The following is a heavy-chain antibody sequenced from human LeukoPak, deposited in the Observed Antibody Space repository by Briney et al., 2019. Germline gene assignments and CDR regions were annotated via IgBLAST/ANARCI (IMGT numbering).Heavy chain of an antibody. CDR3: ARDAAMGAMDTTDFDY. V-gene: IGHV1-2*02. CDR1: GYTFTGYC. Sequence: ASVKVSCKASGYTFTGYCMHWVRQAPGQGLEWMGWINPNSGGTNYAQKFQGRVTMTRDTSITTAYMELSRLRSDDTAVYYCARDAAMGAMDTTDFDYWGQGTLVTVSS. D-gene: IGHD5-18*01. CDR2: INPNSGGT. J-gene: IGHJ4*02.